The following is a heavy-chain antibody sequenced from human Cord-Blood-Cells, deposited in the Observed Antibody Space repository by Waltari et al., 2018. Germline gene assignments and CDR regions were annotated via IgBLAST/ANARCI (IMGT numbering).Heavy chain of an antibody. CDR3: AIRRRITGKYDAFDM. CDR2: SYPGDSAT. J-gene: IGHJ3*02. CDR1: GYSFTSYW. V-gene: IGHV5-51*01. D-gene: IGHD1-20*01. Sequence: EVQPVQSGAEVTKPGESLQIYCKGSGYSFTSYWIGWVPQMSGKGLEWMGISYPGDSATEYGPSVQGEVTISAVKSSSTAYVHWSSMKTSDTAIYYCAIRRRITGKYDAFDMWGQGTMVTVSS.